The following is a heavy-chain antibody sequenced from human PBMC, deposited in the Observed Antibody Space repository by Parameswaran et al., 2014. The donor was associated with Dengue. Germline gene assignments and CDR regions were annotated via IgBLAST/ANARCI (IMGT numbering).Heavy chain of an antibody. J-gene: IGHJ4*02. CDR2: IIPMFGTR. V-gene: IGHV1-69*15. CDR3: ARDLWFGELYSYHDH. Sequence: WVRQAPGQGLQWMGRIIPMFGTRNYAQKFQGRVTITADESTSTAYMELRSLRAEDTALYYCARDLWFGELYSYHDHWGQGTLVTVSS. D-gene: IGHD3-10*01.